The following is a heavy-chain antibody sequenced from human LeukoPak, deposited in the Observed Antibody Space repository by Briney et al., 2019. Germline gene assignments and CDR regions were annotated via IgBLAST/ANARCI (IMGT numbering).Heavy chain of an antibody. CDR2: ISPRGGST. J-gene: IGHJ3*02. CDR1: GFIFLNYA. CDR3: ARDFKPWAFDI. Sequence: PGGSLRLSCAASGFIFLNYAMTWVRQAPGKGLEWVSAISPRGGSTYYADSVKGRFTISRDNSKNTLYLQMNSLRAEDTAVYYCARDFKPWAFDIWGQGTMVTVSS. V-gene: IGHV3-23*01.